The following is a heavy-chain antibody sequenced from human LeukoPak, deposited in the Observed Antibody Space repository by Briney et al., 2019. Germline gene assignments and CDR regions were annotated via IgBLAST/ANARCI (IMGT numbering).Heavy chain of an antibody. D-gene: IGHD3-22*01. V-gene: IGHV4-61*08. CDR1: GGSLSSGGYY. CDR3: ARDYYDSSGYQYFFDY. CDR2: IYYSGST. Sequence: SQTLSLACTVSGGSLSSGGYYWSWIRQHPGKGLEWFGYIYYSGSTNYNPSLKSRVTISVDTSKNQFSLKLSSVTAAETAVYFCARDYYDSSGYQYFFDYWGQGTLVTVSS. J-gene: IGHJ4*02.